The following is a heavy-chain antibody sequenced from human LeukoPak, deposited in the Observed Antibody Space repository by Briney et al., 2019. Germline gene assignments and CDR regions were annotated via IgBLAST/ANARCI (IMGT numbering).Heavy chain of an antibody. Sequence: SETLSLTCTVSGGSLDNSNGYFGVWLRQPPGKGLEWIGRISYVGQTFYNSSLESRVTLSVAKSRNQFSLRLRSVTAADTAVFYCARLVYSDPNYFDYWGQGSLVTVSS. V-gene: IGHV4-39*01. CDR3: ARLVYSDPNYFDY. CDR1: GGSLDNSNGYF. D-gene: IGHD1-26*01. CDR2: ISYVGQT. J-gene: IGHJ4*02.